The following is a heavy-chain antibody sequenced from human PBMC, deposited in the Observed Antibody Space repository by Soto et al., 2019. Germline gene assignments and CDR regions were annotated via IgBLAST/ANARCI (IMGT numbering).Heavy chain of an antibody. CDR1: GYTFTSYD. CDR3: ARGLRVYDFWSGYYFVGGAYYFDY. Sequence: ASVKVSCKASGYTFTSYDINWVRQATGQGLEWKGWMNLNSVNTGYAQKFQGRVAMTRNTSISTAYMELSSLRSEDTAVYYCARGLRVYDFWSGYYFVGGAYYFDYWGQGTLVTVSS. V-gene: IGHV1-8*01. D-gene: IGHD3-3*01. CDR2: MNLNSVNT. J-gene: IGHJ4*02.